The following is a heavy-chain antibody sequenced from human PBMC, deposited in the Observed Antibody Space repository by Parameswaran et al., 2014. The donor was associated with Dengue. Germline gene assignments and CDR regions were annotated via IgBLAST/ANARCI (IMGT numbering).Heavy chain of an antibody. V-gene: IGHV3-53*01. CDR3: ARDGYDSYYGMDV. J-gene: IGHJ6*02. D-gene: IGHD5-12*01. CDR2: IYSGGST. Sequence: ESLKISCAASGFTVSSNYMSWVRQAPGKGLEWVSVIYSGGSTYYADSVKGRFTISRDNSKNTLYLQMNSLRAEDTAVYYCARDGYDSYYGMDVWGQGTTVTVSS. CDR1: GFTVSSNY.